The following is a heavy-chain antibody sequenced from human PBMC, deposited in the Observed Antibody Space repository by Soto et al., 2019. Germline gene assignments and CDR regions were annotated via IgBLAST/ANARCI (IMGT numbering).Heavy chain of an antibody. CDR2: IYYSGST. CDR3: ASPTLGAFDI. J-gene: IGHJ3*02. CDR1: DISISSINCY. V-gene: IGHV4-39*01. D-gene: IGHD3-16*01. Sequence: QSLPNTCSDISISSINCYLVCIRERPGKGLEWIGRIYYSGSTAYNSSHKSRVTMSVDTSKNQLSLRLSSVTAADTAVYYCASPTLGAFDIWGQGTRVTGS.